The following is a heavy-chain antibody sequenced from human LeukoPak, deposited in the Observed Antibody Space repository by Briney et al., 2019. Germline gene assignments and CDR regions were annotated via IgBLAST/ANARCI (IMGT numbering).Heavy chain of an antibody. V-gene: IGHV4-34*01. CDR1: GGSFSGYY. J-gene: IGHJ4*02. D-gene: IGHD6-19*01. Sequence: SETLSLTCAVYGGSFSGYYWSWIRQPPGKGLEWIGEINHSGSTNYNPSLKSRVTISVDTSKNQFSLKLSSVTAADTAVYYCARTGPGYSSGWYFFGGEKEYYFDYWGQGTLVTVSS. CDR2: INHSGST. CDR3: ARTGPGYSSGWYFFGGEKEYYFDY.